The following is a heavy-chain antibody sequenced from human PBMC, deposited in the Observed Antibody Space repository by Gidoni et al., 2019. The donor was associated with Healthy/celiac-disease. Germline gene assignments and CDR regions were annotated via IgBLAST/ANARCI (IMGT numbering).Heavy chain of an antibody. Sequence: EVQLVESGGGLVKPGGSLRLSCAASGFTFSSYSMNWVRQAPGKGLEWVSSISSSSSYIYYADSVKGRFTISRDNAKNSLYLQMNSLRAEDTAVYYCARVSRDMIVVVNWGQGTLVTVSS. J-gene: IGHJ4*02. D-gene: IGHD3-22*01. V-gene: IGHV3-21*01. CDR1: GFTFSSYS. CDR3: ARVSRDMIVVVN. CDR2: ISSSSSYI.